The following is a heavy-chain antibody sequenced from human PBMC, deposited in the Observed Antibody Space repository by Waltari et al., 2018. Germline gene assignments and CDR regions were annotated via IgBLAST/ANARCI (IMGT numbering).Heavy chain of an antibody. CDR2: IIPAVNIA. J-gene: IGHJ4*02. CDR3: ATGDFSPDN. CDR1: GGIFSSFA. V-gene: IGHV1-69*10. Sequence: QVRLVQSGAEVKKPGSSVKVSCKASGGIFSSFAISWVRQAPGQGLEWMGGIIPAVNIAKYAQNFQGRVTITADESTTTAYMELTSLRSEDTAVYYCATGDFSPDNWGQGTLVTVSS. D-gene: IGHD2-21*01.